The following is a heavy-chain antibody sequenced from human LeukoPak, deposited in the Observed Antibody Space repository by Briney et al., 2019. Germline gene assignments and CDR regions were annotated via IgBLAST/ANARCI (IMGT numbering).Heavy chain of an antibody. CDR1: GFTLFAYW. V-gene: IGHV3-7*01. Sequence: GGALRLSCLDPGFTLFAYWLSWVRQAPGKGLEWVAKIKEDGREKSYVDGVKGRFTVSRDNGRYSLYLQMTSQRAEGTALYYCARDGFSDASSSNYYLSYGGEGTLVRVS. J-gene: IGHJ4*02. D-gene: IGHD3-22*01. CDR3: ARDGFSDASSSNYYLSY. CDR2: IKEDGREK.